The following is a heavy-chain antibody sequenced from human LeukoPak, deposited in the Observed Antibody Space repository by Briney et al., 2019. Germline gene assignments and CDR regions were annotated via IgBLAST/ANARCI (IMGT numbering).Heavy chain of an antibody. V-gene: IGHV3-23*01. CDR2: ISGSGGST. CDR3: AKDRSAYCGGDCSTGV. D-gene: IGHD2-21*02. J-gene: IGHJ4*02. Sequence: GGSLRLSCAASGFTFSSYAMSWVRQAPGKGLEWVSAISGSGGSTYYADSVKGRFTISRDNFKNTLYLQMNSLRAEDTAVYYCAKDRSAYCGGDCSTGVWGQGTLVTVSS. CDR1: GFTFSSYA.